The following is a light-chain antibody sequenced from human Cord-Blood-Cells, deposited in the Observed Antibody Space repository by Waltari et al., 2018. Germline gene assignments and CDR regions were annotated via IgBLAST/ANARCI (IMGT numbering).Light chain of an antibody. V-gene: IGLV6-57*01. CDR2: EDN. Sequence: NFMPTQPHSVSESPGKTVTISCTRSSGSIASNYVQWYQQRPGSSPTTVIYEDNQRPSGVPGRCSGSIDSSSNSASLTSSGLKTEDEADYYCQSYDSSIWVFGGGTKLTVL. CDR1: SGSIASNY. J-gene: IGLJ3*02. CDR3: QSYDSSIWV.